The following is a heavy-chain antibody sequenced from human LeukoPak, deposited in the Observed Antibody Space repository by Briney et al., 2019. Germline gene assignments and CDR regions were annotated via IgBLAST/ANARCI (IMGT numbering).Heavy chain of an antibody. J-gene: IGHJ4*02. CDR3: AKDSATYYDSSGYYYN. Sequence: GGSLRLSCAASGFTFSSHAMSWVRQAPGKGLEWVSAISGSGGSTYYADSVKGRFTISRDNSKNTLYLQMNSLRAEDTAVYYCAKDSATYYDSSGYYYNWGQGTLVTVSS. CDR1: GFTFSSHA. D-gene: IGHD3-22*01. V-gene: IGHV3-23*01. CDR2: ISGSGGST.